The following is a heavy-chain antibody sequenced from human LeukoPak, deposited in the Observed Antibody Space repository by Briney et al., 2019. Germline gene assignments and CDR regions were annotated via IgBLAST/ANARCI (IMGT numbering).Heavy chain of an antibody. J-gene: IGHJ1*01. CDR2: IYYTGST. CDR1: GGFISSSSYY. CDR3: ARRRYYDSTGYLD. V-gene: IGHV4-39*02. Sequence: SETLSLTCTISGGFISSSSYYWGWIRQPPGKGLEWIGDIYYTGSTYYNASLKSRVSTSIDTSNNHFSLKLSSVTAADTALYYCARRRYYDSTGYLDWGQGTLVTVSS. D-gene: IGHD3-22*01.